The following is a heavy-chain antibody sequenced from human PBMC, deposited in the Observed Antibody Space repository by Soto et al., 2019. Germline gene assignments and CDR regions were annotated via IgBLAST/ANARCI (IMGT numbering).Heavy chain of an antibody. V-gene: IGHV3-49*03. J-gene: IGHJ4*02. CDR3: TRDCLRTPDSGYYCY. CDR2: IRSKAYGGTT. Sequence: GGSLRLSCTASGFTFGDYAMSWFRQAPWKGLEWVGFIRSKAYGGTTEYAASVKGRFTISRDDSKSIAYLQMNSLKTEDTAVYYCTRDCLRTPDSGYYCYWGQGTLVTVSS. CDR1: GFTFGDYA. D-gene: IGHD3-9*01.